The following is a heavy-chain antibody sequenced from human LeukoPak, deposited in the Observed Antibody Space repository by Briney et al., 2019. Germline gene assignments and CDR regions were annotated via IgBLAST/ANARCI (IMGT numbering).Heavy chain of an antibody. CDR3: ARHRAYSSSSPFDY. CDR1: GVPISRYY. Sequence: SETLSLTCTVSGVPISRYYWSWIRQPPGKGLEWIGYIYYTGSTNYNPSIKSRVTMFVDMSKNQFSLRLSSVTGADTAVYYCARHRAYSSSSPFDYWGQGTLVTVSS. D-gene: IGHD6-6*01. J-gene: IGHJ4*02. V-gene: IGHV4-59*08. CDR2: IYYTGST.